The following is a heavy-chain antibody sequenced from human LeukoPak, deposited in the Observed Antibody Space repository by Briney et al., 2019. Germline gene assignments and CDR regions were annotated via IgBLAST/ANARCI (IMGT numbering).Heavy chain of an antibody. Sequence: SETLSLACTVSGGSISSYYWSWIRQPPGKGLEWIGYIYYSGSTNYNPSLKSRVTISVDTSKNQFSLKLSSVTAADTAVYYCARGGYYFDYWGQGTLVTVSS. J-gene: IGHJ4*02. CDR1: GGSISSYY. D-gene: IGHD3-16*01. V-gene: IGHV4-59*01. CDR3: ARGGYYFDY. CDR2: IYYSGST.